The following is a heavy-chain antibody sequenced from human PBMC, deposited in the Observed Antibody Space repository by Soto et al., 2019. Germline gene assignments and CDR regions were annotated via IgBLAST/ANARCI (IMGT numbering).Heavy chain of an antibody. CDR1: GFTFNRYW. D-gene: IGHD4-4*01. CDR3: ARGGYDYSNPFDY. V-gene: IGHV3-7*04. CDR2: INQDGSEK. J-gene: IGHJ4*02. Sequence: EVQLVESGGGLVQPGGSLRLSCAASGFTFNRYWMKWVRQAPGRGLEWMGNINQDGSEKHYVDSVKGRFTISRDNAKDSVYLQMNSLKAEDTAMYYYARGGYDYSNPFDYWGQGTLVTVSS.